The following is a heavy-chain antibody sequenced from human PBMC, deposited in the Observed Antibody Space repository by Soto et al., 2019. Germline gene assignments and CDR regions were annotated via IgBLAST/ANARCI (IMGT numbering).Heavy chain of an antibody. Sequence: EVPLLESGGGLVQPGGSLRLSCAASGFTFSDYAMTWVRQAPGKELEWVSTIIYTGGATYYAGSVKGRFTMSRDNSKNTVYLQMNSLRGEDTAVYYCAKDPSSASLLMWHFDLWGRGTLVTVSS. CDR2: IIYTGGAT. V-gene: IGHV3-23*01. CDR1: GFTFSDYA. J-gene: IGHJ2*01. D-gene: IGHD6-25*01. CDR3: AKDPSSASLLMWHFDL.